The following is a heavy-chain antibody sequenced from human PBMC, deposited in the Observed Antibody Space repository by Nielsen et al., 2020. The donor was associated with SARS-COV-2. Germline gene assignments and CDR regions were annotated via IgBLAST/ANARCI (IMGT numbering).Heavy chain of an antibody. J-gene: IGHJ4*02. CDR3: ARDGYCSGGSCYSVIDY. V-gene: IGHV3-30-3*01. Sequence: GGSLRLSCAASGFTFSSYAMHWVRQAPGKGLEWVAVISYDGSNKYYADSVKGRFTISRDNSKNTLYLQMNSLRAEDTAVYYCARDGYCSGGSCYSVIDYWGQGTLVTVSS. CDR1: GFTFSSYA. D-gene: IGHD2-15*01. CDR2: ISYDGSNK.